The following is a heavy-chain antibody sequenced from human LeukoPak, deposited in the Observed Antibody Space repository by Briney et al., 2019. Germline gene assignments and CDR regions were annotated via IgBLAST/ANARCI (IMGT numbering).Heavy chain of an antibody. V-gene: IGHV1-8*01. CDR1: GYTFTSYD. J-gene: IGHJ6*02. D-gene: IGHD4-17*01. Sequence: ASVKVSCKASGYTFTSYDINWVRQATGQGLEWMGWMNPNSGNTGYAQKFQGRVTMTRNTSISTAYMELSSLRSEDTAVYYYARGDTVTSLLYYYYYGMDVWGQGTTVTVSS. CDR2: MNPNSGNT. CDR3: ARGDTVTSLLYYYYYGMDV.